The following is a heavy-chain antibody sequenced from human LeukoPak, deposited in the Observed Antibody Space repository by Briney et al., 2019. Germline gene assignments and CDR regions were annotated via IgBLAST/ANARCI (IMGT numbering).Heavy chain of an antibody. CDR2: INTYNGNT. CDR1: LYTFTSYG. V-gene: IGHV1-18*01. J-gene: IGHJ4*02. CDR3: ARASGILILKYSGSYLNDY. D-gene: IGHD1-26*01. Sequence: ASVKVSSTASLYTFTSYGFSWVRQAPGQGLEWMGWINTYNGNTNYAQKLQGRVTMTTDTSTSTAYMELRSLRSDDTAVYYCARASGILILKYSGSYLNDYWGQGTLVTVSS.